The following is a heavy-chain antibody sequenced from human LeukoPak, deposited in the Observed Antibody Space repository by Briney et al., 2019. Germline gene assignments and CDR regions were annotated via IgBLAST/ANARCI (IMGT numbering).Heavy chain of an antibody. CDR3: ARQGSGSHKD. D-gene: IGHD1-26*01. V-gene: IGHV4-59*08. CDR1: GGSISSYY. CDR2: IYYSGST. J-gene: IGHJ4*02. Sequence: SETLSLTCTVSGGSISSYYWNWIRQPPGKGLEWIGYIYYSGSTNYNPSLKSRVTISVDTSKNQFSLKLSSVTAADTAVYYCARQGSGSHKDWGQGTLVTVS.